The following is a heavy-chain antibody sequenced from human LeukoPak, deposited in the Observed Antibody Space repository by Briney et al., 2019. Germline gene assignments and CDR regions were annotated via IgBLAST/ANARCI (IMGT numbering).Heavy chain of an antibody. CDR1: GFTFSSYS. CDR3: ARHYASGYYDSSGSQSWFDP. Sequence: GSLRLSCAASGFTFSSYSMNWIRQPPGKGLEWIGEINHSGSTNYNPSLKSRVTISVDTSKNQFSLKLSSVTAADTAVYYCARHYASGYYDSSGSQSWFDPWGQGTLVTVSS. D-gene: IGHD3-22*01. V-gene: IGHV4-34*01. J-gene: IGHJ5*02. CDR2: INHSGST.